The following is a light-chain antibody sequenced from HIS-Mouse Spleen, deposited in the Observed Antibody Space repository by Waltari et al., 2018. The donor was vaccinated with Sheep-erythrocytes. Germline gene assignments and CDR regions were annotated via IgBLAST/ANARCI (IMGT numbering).Light chain of an antibody. V-gene: IGLV2-23*01. CDR1: SSAVGRYNL. CDR2: EGS. J-gene: IGLJ3*02. CDR3: CSYAGSSTPWV. Sequence: QSALTQPASVSGSPGQSITISRTGTSSAVGRYNLVSWYQQHPGKAPKLMIYEGSKRPSGVSNRFSGSKSGNTASLTISGLQAEDEADYYCCSYAGSSTPWVFGGGTKLTVL.